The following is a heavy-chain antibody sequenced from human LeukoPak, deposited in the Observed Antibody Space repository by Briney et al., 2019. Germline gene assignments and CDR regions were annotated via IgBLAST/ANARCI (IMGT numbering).Heavy chain of an antibody. CDR1: GGSFSGYY. V-gene: IGHV4-34*01. Sequence: SETLSLTCAVYGGSFSGYYWSWIRQPPGKGLEWIGEINHSGSTYYNPSLKSRVTISVDTSKNQFSLKLSSVTAADTAVYYCARDITIFGVVQSPRGNMDVWGKGTTVTVSS. D-gene: IGHD3-3*01. CDR3: ARDITIFGVVQSPRGNMDV. CDR2: INHSGST. J-gene: IGHJ6*03.